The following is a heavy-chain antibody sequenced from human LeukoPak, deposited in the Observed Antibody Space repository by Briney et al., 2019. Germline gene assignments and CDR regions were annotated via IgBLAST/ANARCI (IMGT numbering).Heavy chain of an antibody. V-gene: IGHV4-39*01. CDR2: ISYSGTT. CDR1: SASVSSSPYF. CDR3: ARRTTYFGWRPSESPSYFDY. Sequence: SETLSLTCTVSSASVSSSPYFWGWIRQSPGKGLEWIGSISYSGTTYYNPSLKSRVTISVDTSKNQFSLRLKSVTAADTAVYYCARRTTYFGWRPSESPSYFDYWGRGTLVTVSS. J-gene: IGHJ4*02. D-gene: IGHD3-9*01.